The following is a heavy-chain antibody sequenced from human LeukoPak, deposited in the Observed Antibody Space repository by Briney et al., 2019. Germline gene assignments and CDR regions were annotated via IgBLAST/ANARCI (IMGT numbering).Heavy chain of an antibody. J-gene: IGHJ4*02. V-gene: IGHV4-4*07. D-gene: IGHD6-19*01. CDR2: INTSGGS. CDR1: GDSLSSYY. CDR3: ARTVSLNSSGYDY. Sequence: PSETLSLTCSVSGDSLSSYYWNWIRQPAGEGLEWIERINTSGGSNYNPSVRTRVSMSVDTSKNQFSLKLTSVTAADTAVYYCARTVSLNSSGYDYWGQGTLVTVSS.